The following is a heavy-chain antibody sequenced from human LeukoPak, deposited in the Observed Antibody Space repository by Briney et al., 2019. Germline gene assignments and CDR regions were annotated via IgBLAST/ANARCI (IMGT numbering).Heavy chain of an antibody. J-gene: IGHJ6*03. Sequence: SETLSLTCTVSGGSISTYYWSWIRQPPGKGLEWIGCLYYNGRTNYNPSLKSRVTLSLDTSKNQFSLKLSSVTAADTAVYYCARDWKYYYHMDVWGKGTTVTVSS. CDR2: LYYNGRT. D-gene: IGHD1-1*01. V-gene: IGHV4-59*01. CDR1: GGSISTYY. CDR3: ARDWKYYYHMDV.